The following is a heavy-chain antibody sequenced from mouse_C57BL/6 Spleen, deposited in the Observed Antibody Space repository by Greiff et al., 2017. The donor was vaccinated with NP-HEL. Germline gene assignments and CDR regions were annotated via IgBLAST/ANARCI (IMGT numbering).Heavy chain of an antibody. Sequence: QVQLQQPGAELVMPGASVKLSCKASGYTFTSYWMHWVKQRPGQGLEWIGEIDPSDSYTNYNQKFKGKSTLTVDKSSSTAYMQLSSLTSEDSAVYYCARGILYYGSSDFDYWGQGTTLTVSS. CDR1: GYTFTSYW. CDR2: IDPSDSYT. J-gene: IGHJ2*01. V-gene: IGHV1-69*01. D-gene: IGHD1-1*01. CDR3: ARGILYYGSSDFDY.